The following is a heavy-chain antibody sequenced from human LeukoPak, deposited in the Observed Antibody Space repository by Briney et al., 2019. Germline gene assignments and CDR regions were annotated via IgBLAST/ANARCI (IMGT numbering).Heavy chain of an antibody. D-gene: IGHD3-10*01. V-gene: IGHV4-30-2*01. J-gene: IGHJ3*02. CDR3: ARSPLNYYGSANHDAFDI. CDR1: GHSISSGGYS. Sequence: SETLSLTCAASGHSISSGGYSWSWIRQPPGKGLEWIGYIYHSGSTYYNPSLKSRVTISVDRSKNQFSLKLNSVTAADTAVYYCARSPLNYYGSANHDAFDIWGQGTMVTVSS. CDR2: IYHSGST.